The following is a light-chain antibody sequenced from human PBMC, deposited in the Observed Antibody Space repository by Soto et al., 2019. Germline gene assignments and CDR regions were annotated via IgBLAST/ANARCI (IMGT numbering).Light chain of an antibody. V-gene: IGLV4-69*01. Sequence: QSVLTQSPSASASLGASVKLTCILRSGHSRYDIAWHQQQPGKGPRFLMKVNTEGAHRKGDGMPDRFSGSSSGAERYLIISRLQSEDEADYYGQTWGTGIVVFGGGTQLTVL. CDR3: QTWGTGIVV. J-gene: IGLJ2*01. CDR2: VNTEGAH. CDR1: SGHSRYD.